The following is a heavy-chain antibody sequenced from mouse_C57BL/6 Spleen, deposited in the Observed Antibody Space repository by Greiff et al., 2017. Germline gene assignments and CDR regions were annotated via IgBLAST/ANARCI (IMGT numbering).Heavy chain of an antibody. D-gene: IGHD1-2*01. CDR1: GFTFSDYG. Sequence: EVQGVESGGGLVKPGGSLKLSCAASGFTFSDYGMHWVRQAPEKGLEWVAYISSGSSTIYYADTVKGRFTISRDNAKNTLFLQMTSLRSEDTAMYYCARDHYYGPAGFAYWGQGTLVTVSA. V-gene: IGHV5-17*01. J-gene: IGHJ3*01. CDR3: ARDHYYGPAGFAY. CDR2: ISSGSSTI.